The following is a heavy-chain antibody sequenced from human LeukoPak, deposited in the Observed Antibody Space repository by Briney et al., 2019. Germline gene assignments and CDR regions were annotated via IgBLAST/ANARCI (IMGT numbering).Heavy chain of an antibody. CDR3: ARDVSGYSSGWTNYFDY. J-gene: IGHJ4*02. CDR1: GYTFTSYG. D-gene: IGHD6-19*01. V-gene: IGHV1-18*01. CDR2: ISAYNGNT. Sequence: ASVKVSCKASGYTFTSYGISWVRQAPGQGLEWMGWISAYNGNTNYAQKLQGRVTMTTDTSTSTAYTELRSLRSDDTAVYYCARDVSGYSSGWTNYFDYWGQGTLVTVSS.